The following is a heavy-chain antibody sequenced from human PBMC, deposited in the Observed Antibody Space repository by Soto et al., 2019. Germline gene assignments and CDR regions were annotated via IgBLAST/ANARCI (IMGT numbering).Heavy chain of an antibody. CDR1: GYSFTDYH. Sequence: ASVEVSCKXSGYSFTDYHIHWVRQAPGQGLEWLGRINPKSGGTSTAQKFQGWVTMTTDTSISTASMELTRLTSDDTAIYYCARGASTDCSNGVCSFFYNHDMDVWGQGTTVTVSS. CDR2: INPKSGGT. D-gene: IGHD2-8*01. V-gene: IGHV1-2*04. CDR3: ARGASTDCSNGVCSFFYNHDMDV. J-gene: IGHJ6*02.